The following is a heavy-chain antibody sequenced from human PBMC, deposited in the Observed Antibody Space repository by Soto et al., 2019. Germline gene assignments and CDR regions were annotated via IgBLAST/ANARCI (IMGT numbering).Heavy chain of an antibody. J-gene: IGHJ6*01. V-gene: IGHV1-2*04. D-gene: IGHD5-18*01. CDR3: ARHPDRSLRGYSYGLVGIEGRDV. Sequence: QVQLVQSGAEVKKPGASVKVSCKASGYTFTGYYMHWVRQAPGQGLEWMGWINPNSGGTNYAQMFQCWVPMTRYTSISTAYMERSRLRYHDTPVYSCARHPDRSLRGYSYGLVGIEGRDVWGQGTTVTVSS. CDR2: INPNSGGT. CDR1: GYTFTGYY.